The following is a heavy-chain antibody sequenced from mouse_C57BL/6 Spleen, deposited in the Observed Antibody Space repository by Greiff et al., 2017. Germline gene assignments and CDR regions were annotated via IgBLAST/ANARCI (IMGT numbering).Heavy chain of an antibody. V-gene: IGHV1-50*01. J-gene: IGHJ3*01. CDR1: GYPFTSYW. Sequence: QVQLQQPGAELVKPGASVKLSCKASGYPFTSYWMQWVKQRPGQGLEWIGEIDPSDSYTNYHHKFKVKAPLTVDTSSSTAYMQLSSLTSEDSSVYYCARLGDGYPFAYWGQGTLVTVSA. CDR2: IDPSDSYT. CDR3: ARLGDGYPFAY. D-gene: IGHD2-3*01.